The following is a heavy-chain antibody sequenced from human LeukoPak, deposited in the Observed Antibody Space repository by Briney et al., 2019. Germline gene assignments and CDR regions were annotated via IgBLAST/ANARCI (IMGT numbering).Heavy chain of an antibody. D-gene: IGHD2-21*01. CDR2: IPDGSSNT. CDR3: AKAPVTSCRGAYCYPFDS. V-gene: IGHV3-23*01. CDR1: GFTFSSYA. Sequence: GGSLRLSCAASGFTFSSYAMSWVRQTPGKGLEWVSTIPDGSSNTYYADSVRGRFTISRDNSKNTLYLQMNSLRAEDAAVYFCAKAPVTSCRGAYCYPFDSWGQGTLVTVSS. J-gene: IGHJ4*02.